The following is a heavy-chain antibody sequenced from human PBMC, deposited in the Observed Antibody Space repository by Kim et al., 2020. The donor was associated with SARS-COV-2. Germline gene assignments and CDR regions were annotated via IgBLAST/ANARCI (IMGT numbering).Heavy chain of an antibody. CDR3: ATGIAAPPRRYYYGMYV. V-gene: IGHV1-24*01. CDR2: FDPEDGET. D-gene: IGHD6-6*01. Sequence: ASVKVSCKVSGYTLTELSMHWVRQAPGKGLEWMGGFDPEDGETIYAQKFQGRVTMTEDTSTDTAYMELSSLRSEDTAVYYCATGIAAPPRRYYYGMYVWGQGTTVTVSS. CDR1: GYTLTELS. J-gene: IGHJ6*02.